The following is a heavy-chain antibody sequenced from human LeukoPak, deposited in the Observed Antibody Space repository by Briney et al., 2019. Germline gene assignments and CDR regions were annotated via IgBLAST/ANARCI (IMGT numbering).Heavy chain of an antibody. J-gene: IGHJ4*02. CDR2: IYYSGST. V-gene: IGHV4-59*08. D-gene: IGHD4-17*01. CDR3: ASLTTVTQAYFDS. CDR1: GGSISSCY. Sequence: PSETLSLTCTVSGGSISSCYWSWIRQPPGKGLEWIGYIYYSGSTNYNPSLKSRLTISVDASKNQFSLKLSSVTATDTAVYYCASLTTVTQAYFDSWGQGTLVTVSS.